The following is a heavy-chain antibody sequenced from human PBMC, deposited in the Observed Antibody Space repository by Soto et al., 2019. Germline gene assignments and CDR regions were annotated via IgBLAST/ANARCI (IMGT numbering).Heavy chain of an antibody. Sequence: EVHLVESGGNLVQPGRSLRLSCTASGFTFDNYAMHWVRQAPGKGLEWVSGITWNSGYIDYADSVAGRFTLSRDNAKNSLHLQMNSLLPEDTALHYCLKCTFDSLEYLGMRSFDIWGQGTLFT. J-gene: IGHJ3*02. D-gene: IGHD2-8*01. V-gene: IGHV3-9*01. CDR3: LKCTFDSLEYLGMRSFDI. CDR1: GFTFDNYA. CDR2: ITWNSGYI.